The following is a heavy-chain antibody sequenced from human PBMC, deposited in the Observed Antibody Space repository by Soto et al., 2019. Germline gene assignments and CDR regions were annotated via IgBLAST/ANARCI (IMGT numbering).Heavy chain of an antibody. J-gene: IGHJ6*03. Sequence: PSETLSLTCTVSGGSISSGGYYWSWIRQHPGKGLEWIGYIYYSGSTYYNPSLKSRVTISVDTSKNQFSLKLSSVTAADTAVYYCARDRIVVVPARPYYYYMHVWGKATTVTDSS. CDR2: IYYSGST. V-gene: IGHV4-31*03. D-gene: IGHD2-2*01. CDR3: ARDRIVVVPARPYYYYMHV. CDR1: GGSISSGGYY.